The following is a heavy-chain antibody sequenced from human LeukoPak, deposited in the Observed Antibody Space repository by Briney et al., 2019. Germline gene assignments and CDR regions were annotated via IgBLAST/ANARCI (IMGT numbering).Heavy chain of an antibody. Sequence: GGSLRLSCEVSGFTFGNYAMSWVRQASGKGLEWISGISASGHYTYTADSLKGRFTISRDNSKNTLYLQMNSLRAEDTALYYCAKDGSWGDYYFYFYIDVWGKGTTVTVSS. CDR2: ISASGHYT. CDR1: GFTFGNYA. CDR3: AKDGSWGDYYFYFYIDV. D-gene: IGHD3-16*01. J-gene: IGHJ6*03. V-gene: IGHV3-23*01.